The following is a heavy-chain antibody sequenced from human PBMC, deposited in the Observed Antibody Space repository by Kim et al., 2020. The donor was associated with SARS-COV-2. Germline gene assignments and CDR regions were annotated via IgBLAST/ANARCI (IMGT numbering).Heavy chain of an antibody. V-gene: IGHV1-69*13. D-gene: IGHD2-15*01. CDR1: GGTFSSYA. Sequence: SVKVSCKASGGTFSSYAISWVRQAPGQGLEWMGGIIPIFGTANYAQKFQGRVTITADESTSTAYMELSSLRSEDTAVYYCAREDIVVVVAATPSPNYGMDVWGQGTTVTVSS. J-gene: IGHJ6*02. CDR2: IIPIFGTA. CDR3: AREDIVVVVAATPSPNYGMDV.